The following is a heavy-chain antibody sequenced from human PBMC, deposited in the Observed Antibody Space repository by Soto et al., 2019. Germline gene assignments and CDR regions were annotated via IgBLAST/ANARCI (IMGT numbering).Heavy chain of an antibody. J-gene: IGHJ4*02. D-gene: IGHD4-17*01. V-gene: IGHV3-48*01. CDR3: TRGGYGDYVFDS. CDR1: GFSFSNYN. CDR2: ITDGLTK. Sequence: PGGSLRLSCAASGFSFSNYNMNWVRQAPGKGLEWVAHITDGLTKHYADFVQGRFIISRDISKNTLYLQMSSVRAEDTAIYYCTRGGYGDYVFDSWGQGTLVTVSS.